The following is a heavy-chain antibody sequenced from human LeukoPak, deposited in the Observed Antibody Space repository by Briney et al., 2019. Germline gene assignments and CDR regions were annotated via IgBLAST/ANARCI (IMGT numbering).Heavy chain of an antibody. CDR1: GFTFSRYW. V-gene: IGHV4-4*02. Sequence: GSLRLSCAASGFTFSRYWMSWVRQPPGKGLEWIGEIYHSGSTNYNPSLKSRVTISVDKSKNQFSLKLSSVTAADTAVYYCARHSPKVEPRVGYFQHWGQGTLVTVSS. CDR3: ARHSPKVEPRVGYFQH. CDR2: IYHSGST. J-gene: IGHJ1*01. D-gene: IGHD2/OR15-2a*01.